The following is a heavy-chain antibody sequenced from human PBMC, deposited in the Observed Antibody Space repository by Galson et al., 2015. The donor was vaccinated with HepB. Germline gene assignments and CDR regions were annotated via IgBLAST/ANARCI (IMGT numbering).Heavy chain of an antibody. CDR2: ISSSGSTV. CDR1: GFTFSDYY. Sequence: SLRLSCAASGFTFSDYYMSWIRQAPGKGLEWVSYISSSGSTVYYADSVKGRFTISRDNAKNSLYLQMNSLRAEDTAVYYCARDLRYQLPYIDYWGQGTLVTVSS. CDR3: ARDLRYQLPYIDY. V-gene: IGHV3-11*01. D-gene: IGHD2-2*01. J-gene: IGHJ4*02.